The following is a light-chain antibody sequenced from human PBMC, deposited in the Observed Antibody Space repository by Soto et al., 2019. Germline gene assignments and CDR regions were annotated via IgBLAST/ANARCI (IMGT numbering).Light chain of an antibody. J-gene: IGKJ1*01. CDR3: QQYGSSPRK. Sequence: IVLTHPPGTLSLSPGERATLSCRASQSVSSSYLAWYQQKPGQAPRLLIYGASSRATGIPDRFSGSGSGTDFTLTISRLEPEDFAVYYCQQYGSSPRKFGQGTKVDIK. CDR1: QSVSSSY. V-gene: IGKV3-20*01. CDR2: GAS.